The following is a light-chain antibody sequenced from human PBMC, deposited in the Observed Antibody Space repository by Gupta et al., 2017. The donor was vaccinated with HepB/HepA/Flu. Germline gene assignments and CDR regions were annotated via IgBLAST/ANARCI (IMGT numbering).Light chain of an antibody. CDR2: DAS. Sequence: DIQMTQSPSSLSASVGDRVTITCQASQDISNYLNWYQQKPGKAPKLLIYDASNWETGVPSRFSGSGSGTDFTFTISSLQPEDVATYYCQQDDKCMLTFGRGTKVEIK. V-gene: IGKV1-33*01. CDR3: QQDDKCMLT. J-gene: IGKJ4*01. CDR1: QDISNY.